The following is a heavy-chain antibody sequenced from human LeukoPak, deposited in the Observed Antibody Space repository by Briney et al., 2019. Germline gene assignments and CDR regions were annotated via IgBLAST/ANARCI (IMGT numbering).Heavy chain of an antibody. CDR2: ISSSSSYI. D-gene: IGHD4-17*01. V-gene: IGHV3-21*01. CDR1: GFTFSSYC. Sequence: PGGSLRLSCAASGFTFSSYCMNWVRQAPGKGLEWVSSISSSSSYIYYADSVKGRFTISRDNAKNSLYLQMNSLRAEDTAVYYCARAPGGPRPYGDYGMDAWGQGTTVTVSS. CDR3: ARAPGGPRPYGDYGMDA. J-gene: IGHJ6*02.